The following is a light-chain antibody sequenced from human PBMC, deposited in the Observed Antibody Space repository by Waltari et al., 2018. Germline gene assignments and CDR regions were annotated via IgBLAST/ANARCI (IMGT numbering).Light chain of an antibody. CDR3: QQRYSWPLT. V-gene: IGKV3-11*01. CDR2: DTS. CDR1: QSVSFF. Sequence: IVLTQPPAIVSLSPGQIATLSCRASQSVSFFLAWYQQKPGQGPRLLIFDTSNRATGIPARFSGGGSGTDFTLTISSLEPEDFATYYCQQRYSWPLTFGGGTKVEIK. J-gene: IGKJ4*01.